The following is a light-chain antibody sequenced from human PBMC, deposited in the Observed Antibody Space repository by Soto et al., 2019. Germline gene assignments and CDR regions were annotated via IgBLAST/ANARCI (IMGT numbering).Light chain of an antibody. Sequence: QSALTQPASVSGSPGQSITISCTGTSSDVGGHNYVSWYQQHPGKAPKLMIYEVSHRPSGVSNRFSGSKSGNTASLTISGLQAEDEADYYCSSHTSSGTRVFGGGTQLTVL. CDR2: EVS. J-gene: IGLJ3*02. CDR3: SSHTSSGTRV. CDR1: SSDVGGHNY. V-gene: IGLV2-14*03.